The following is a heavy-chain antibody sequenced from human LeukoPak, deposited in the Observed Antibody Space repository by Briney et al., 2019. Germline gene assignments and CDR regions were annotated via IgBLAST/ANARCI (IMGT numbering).Heavy chain of an antibody. J-gene: IGHJ4*02. CDR1: GFIFSNYS. D-gene: IGHD3-10*01. CDR3: NTGGSPDN. V-gene: IGHV3-15*01. CDR2: IKSKSDGGPT. Sequence: GGSLRLSCVASGFIFSNYSMNWVPQAPRKALEGVGRIKSKSDGGPTGYAAPLKGRFNIPRDESKDTVYQQTNSLETDDTALYYCNTGGSPDNWGEGTLVTVSS.